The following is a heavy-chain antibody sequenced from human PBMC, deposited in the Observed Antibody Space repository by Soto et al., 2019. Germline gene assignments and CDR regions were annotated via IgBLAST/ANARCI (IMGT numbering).Heavy chain of an antibody. V-gene: IGHV4-34*01. D-gene: IGHD2-8*01. CDR2: INHSGST. CDR1: GGSFSGYY. CDR3: ARRGYCTNGVCYYGMDV. J-gene: IGHJ6*02. Sequence: PSETLSLTCAVYGGSFSGYYWIWIRQPPGKGLEWIGEINHSGSTNFNPSLKSRVTISIDTSKNQFSLKLNSVTAADTAVYYCARRGYCTNGVCYYGMDVWGQGTTVT.